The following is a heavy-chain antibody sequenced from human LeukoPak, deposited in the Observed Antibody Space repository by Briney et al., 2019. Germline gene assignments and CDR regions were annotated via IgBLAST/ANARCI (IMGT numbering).Heavy chain of an antibody. J-gene: IGHJ4*02. CDR3: TRGSITVDH. CDR1: GGSISSGSSY. CDR2: MYTSGGT. D-gene: IGHD6-19*01. Sequence: SQTLSLTCTVSGGSISSGSSYWSWLRQPAGTGLEWIGRMYTSGGTNYNPSLKSRVTISVDTSKNQFSLKMTSVTAADTAVYYCTRGSITVDHWGQGTLVTVSS. V-gene: IGHV4-61*02.